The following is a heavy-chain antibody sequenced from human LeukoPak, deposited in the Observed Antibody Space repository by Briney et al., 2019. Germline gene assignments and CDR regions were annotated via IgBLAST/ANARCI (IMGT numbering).Heavy chain of an antibody. Sequence: GRSLRLSCAASGFTFSSYGMHWVRQAPGKGLEWVAVIWYDGSNKYYADSVKGRFTISRDNSKNTLYLQMNSLRAEDTAVYYCARGRGLADYYDSSGSESYFGYWGQGTLVTVSS. CDR1: GFTFSSYG. D-gene: IGHD3-22*01. CDR2: IWYDGSNK. V-gene: IGHV3-33*01. CDR3: ARGRGLADYYDSSGSESYFGY. J-gene: IGHJ4*02.